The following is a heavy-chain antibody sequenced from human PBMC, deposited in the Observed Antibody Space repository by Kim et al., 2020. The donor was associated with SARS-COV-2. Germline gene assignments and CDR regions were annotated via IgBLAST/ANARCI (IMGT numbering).Heavy chain of an antibody. CDR3: ARESKVASAWAAPDY. Sequence: GGSLRLSCAASGFSSHNYAIHWVRQAPGKGLEWVAVIWYDGSNIYYGDSVKGRSTISRDASKNAVYLQMNSLTTEDTAVYYCARESKVASAWAAPDYWGEGTLVSVSS. CDR1: GFSSHNYA. V-gene: IGHV3-33*08. CDR2: IWYDGSNI. D-gene: IGHD6-19*01. J-gene: IGHJ4*01.